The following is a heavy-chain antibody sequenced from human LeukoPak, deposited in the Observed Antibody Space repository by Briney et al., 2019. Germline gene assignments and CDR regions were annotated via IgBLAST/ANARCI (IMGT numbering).Heavy chain of an antibody. V-gene: IGHV4-39*07. D-gene: IGHD4-17*01. Sequence: SETLSLTCTVSGGSISSSSYYWGWIRQPPGKGLEWIGSIYYSGSTYYNPSLKSRVTISVDTSKNQFSLKLSSVTAADTAVYYCASHARIYGDYVGAYFDYWGQGTLVTVSS. CDR2: IYYSGST. J-gene: IGHJ4*02. CDR1: GGSISSSSYY. CDR3: ASHARIYGDYVGAYFDY.